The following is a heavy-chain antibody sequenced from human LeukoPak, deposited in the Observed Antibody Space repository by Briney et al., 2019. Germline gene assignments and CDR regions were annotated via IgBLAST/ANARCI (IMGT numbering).Heavy chain of an antibody. Sequence: SVKVSCKASGYTFTGYYMHWVRQAPGQGLEWMGGIIPIFGTANYAQKFQGRVTITADESTSTAYMELSSLRSEDTAVYYCARENFYSNQPGNAFDIWGQGTMVTVSS. CDR1: GYTFTGYY. CDR2: IIPIFGTA. CDR3: ARENFYSNQPGNAFDI. V-gene: IGHV1-69*13. J-gene: IGHJ3*02. D-gene: IGHD4-11*01.